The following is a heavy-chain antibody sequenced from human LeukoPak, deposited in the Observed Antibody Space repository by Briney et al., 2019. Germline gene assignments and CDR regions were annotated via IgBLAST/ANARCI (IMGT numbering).Heavy chain of an antibody. V-gene: IGHV3-9*01. J-gene: IGHJ4*02. CDR2: ISWNSVSI. Sequence: PGRSLRLSCAASGFIFDDYAMHWVRQTPGNGLEWVSGISWNSVSIGYADSVKGRFTISRDNAKNSLYLQMNSLRAEDTALYYCAKAPISGTYYNGRNYFDYWGQGTLTTVSS. CDR1: GFIFDDYA. CDR3: AKAPISGTYYNGRNYFDY. D-gene: IGHD3-10*01.